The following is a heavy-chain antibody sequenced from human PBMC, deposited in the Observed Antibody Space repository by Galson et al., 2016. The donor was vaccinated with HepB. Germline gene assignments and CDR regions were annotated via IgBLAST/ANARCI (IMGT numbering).Heavy chain of an antibody. Sequence: SVKASCKASGYTFNTYNMHWVRQAPGQGLEWMGIIKPSGGNTIYAQKFQDRITMTRDTSTSTVYMELISLRSEDTAVYYCARKLDHSFYFDYWGQGTLLTVSS. CDR1: GYTFNTYN. CDR2: IKPSGGNT. CDR3: ARKLDHSFYFDY. V-gene: IGHV1-46*02. J-gene: IGHJ4*02. D-gene: IGHD1-14*01.